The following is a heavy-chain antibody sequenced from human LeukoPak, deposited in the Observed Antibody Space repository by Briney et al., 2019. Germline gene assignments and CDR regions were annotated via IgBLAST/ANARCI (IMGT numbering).Heavy chain of an antibody. J-gene: IGHJ3*02. CDR3: TKDIGSWSGVDDAFDI. D-gene: IGHD1-26*01. CDR2: IYSGGNT. V-gene: IGHV3-53*01. CDR1: GFSVSSNY. Sequence: PGGSLRLSCAASGFSVSSNYMSWVRQAPGKGLEWVSVIYSGGNTYYADSVKGRFTISRDNSKNTLYLQMNSLRAEDTALYYRTKDIGSWSGVDDAFDIWGQGTMVTVSS.